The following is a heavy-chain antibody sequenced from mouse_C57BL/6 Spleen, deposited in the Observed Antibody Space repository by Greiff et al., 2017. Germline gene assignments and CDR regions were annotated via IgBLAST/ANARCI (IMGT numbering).Heavy chain of an antibody. CDR1: ASTFRNSW. Sequence: EVKLVGSGGGLLQPGGSMKLSCVAPASTFRNSWMNWVRRSPEKGFGWAAQIRLISDNYATLYAESVKGGFTISRDDSKSSVYLQMNNLRAEDTGIYYCTHDGYYDYWGQGTTLTVSS. J-gene: IGHJ2*01. CDR3: THDGYYDY. V-gene: IGHV6-3*01. CDR2: IRLISDNYAT. D-gene: IGHD2-3*01.